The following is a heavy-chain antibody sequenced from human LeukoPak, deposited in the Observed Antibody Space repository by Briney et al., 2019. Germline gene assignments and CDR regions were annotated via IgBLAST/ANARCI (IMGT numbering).Heavy chain of an antibody. CDR1: GFTFSYYS. J-gene: IGHJ4*02. Sequence: GGSLRLSCAASGFTFSYYSMNWVRQAPGKGLEWISYSNTDGTISYADSVRGRFTISRDNSKNTLYLQMNSLRAEDTAVYYCARDVGGAPDYWGQGTLVTVSS. D-gene: IGHD3-16*01. CDR2: SNTDGTI. CDR3: ARDVGGAPDY. V-gene: IGHV3-48*01.